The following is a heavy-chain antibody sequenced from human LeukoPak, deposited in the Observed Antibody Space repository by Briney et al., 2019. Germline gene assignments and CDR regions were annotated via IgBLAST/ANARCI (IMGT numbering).Heavy chain of an antibody. J-gene: IGHJ4*02. Sequence: PGGSLRLSCAASGFTFSSYGMHWVRQAPGKGLEWVAVISYDGSNKYYADSVKGRFTISRDNSKNTLYLQMNSLRAEDTAVYYCARVSRVRGNYYFDYWGQGTLVTVSS. CDR1: GFTFSSYG. D-gene: IGHD3-10*01. CDR3: ARVSRVRGNYYFDY. V-gene: IGHV3-30*03. CDR2: ISYDGSNK.